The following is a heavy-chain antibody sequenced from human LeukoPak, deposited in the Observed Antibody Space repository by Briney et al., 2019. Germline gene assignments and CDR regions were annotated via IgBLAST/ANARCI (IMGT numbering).Heavy chain of an antibody. CDR3: ARDTTYSSIFDY. CDR1: GGSISSSSYY. CDR2: IYYSGST. D-gene: IGHD4-11*01. J-gene: IGHJ4*02. Sequence: SGTLSLTCTVSGGSISSSSYYWGWIRQPPGKGLEWIGSIYYSGSTYYNPSLKSRVTISVDTSKNQFSLKLSSVTAADTAVYYCARDTTYSSIFDYWGQGTLVTVSS. V-gene: IGHV4-39*07.